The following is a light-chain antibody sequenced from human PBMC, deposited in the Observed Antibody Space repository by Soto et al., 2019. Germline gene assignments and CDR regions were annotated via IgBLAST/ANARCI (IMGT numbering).Light chain of an antibody. V-gene: IGLV2-23*01. J-gene: IGLJ1*01. Sequence: QSVLTQPASVSGSPGQSIPISCTETSSDVGSYNLVSWYQQHPGKAPKLMIYEGSKRPSGVSNRFSGSKSGNTASLTISGLQAEDEADYYCCSYAGSFYVFGTGTKVTVL. CDR2: EGS. CDR3: CSYAGSFYV. CDR1: SSDVGSYNL.